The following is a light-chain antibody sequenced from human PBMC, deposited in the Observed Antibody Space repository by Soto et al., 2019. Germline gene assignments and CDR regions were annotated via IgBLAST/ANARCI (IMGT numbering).Light chain of an antibody. CDR2: GAS. CDR3: QQSYSMYT. Sequence: IVLTQSPGTLSLSPGERATLSCRASQSVSSSYLAWYQQKPGQAPRLLIYGASSRATGIPDRFSGSGSGTDFTLTISRLEPEDFAVYYCQQSYSMYTFGQGTKLEIK. J-gene: IGKJ2*01. CDR1: QSVSSSY. V-gene: IGKV3-20*01.